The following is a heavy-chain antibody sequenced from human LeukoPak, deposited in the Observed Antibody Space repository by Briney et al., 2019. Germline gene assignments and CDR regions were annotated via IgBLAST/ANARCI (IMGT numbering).Heavy chain of an antibody. CDR1: GFTFSSYA. Sequence: GRSLRLSCAASGFTFSSYAMHWVRQAPGKGLEWVAVISYDGSNKYYADSVKGRLTISRDNSKNTLYLQMNSLRAEDTAVYYCVRDNPPDCSSTSCYKGFYYYYMDVWGKGTTVTVSS. V-gene: IGHV3-30-3*01. D-gene: IGHD2-2*02. CDR3: VRDNPPDCSSTSCYKGFYYYYMDV. J-gene: IGHJ6*03. CDR2: ISYDGSNK.